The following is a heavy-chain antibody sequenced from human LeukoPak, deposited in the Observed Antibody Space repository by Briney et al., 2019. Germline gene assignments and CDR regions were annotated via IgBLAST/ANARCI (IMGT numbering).Heavy chain of an antibody. V-gene: IGHV3-30*14. J-gene: IGHJ5*02. Sequence: GGSLRLSCAASGFTFDRNALHWVRQAPGKGRGWVALILYHGSNKYYADSVKGRFTITRDNSKNTLYLQMNSLRAEDTAVYYCAREIWGRGNPWNWFDPWGQGTLVTVSS. D-gene: IGHD3-10*01. CDR1: GFTFDRNA. CDR3: AREIWGRGNPWNWFDP. CDR2: ILYHGSNK.